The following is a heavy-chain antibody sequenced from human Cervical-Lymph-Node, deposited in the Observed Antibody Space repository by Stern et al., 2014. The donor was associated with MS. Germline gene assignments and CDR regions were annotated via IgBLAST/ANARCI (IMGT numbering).Heavy chain of an antibody. CDR1: GFTFSNYA. V-gene: IGHV3-30*04. D-gene: IGHD5-24*01. CDR3: ARDREGYNVWDF. CDR2: IPDDGRNK. J-gene: IGHJ4*02. Sequence: QVQLVQSGGGVVQPGGSLRLSCAASGFTFSNYAMHWVRQAPGKGLEWVAVIPDDGRNKYYADSVKGRFILSRDNSENTVYLQMGSLSAEDTAIYYCARDREGYNVWDFWGQGTLVSVSS.